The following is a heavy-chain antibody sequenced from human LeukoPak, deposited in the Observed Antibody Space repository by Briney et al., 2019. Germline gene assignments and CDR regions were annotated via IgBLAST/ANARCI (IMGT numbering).Heavy chain of an antibody. CDR2: ISGNGAGT. CDR3: TQDQRVHVGATYTLDY. D-gene: IGHD1-26*01. Sequence: PGGSLRLSCAASGFTFSTYAMSWVRQAPGKGLEWVSAISGNGAGTYYADSVKGRFTISRDNSKNTLYLQMNSLRAEDTAVYYCTQDQRVHVGATYTLDYWGQGTLVTVSS. CDR1: GFTFSTYA. V-gene: IGHV3-23*01. J-gene: IGHJ4*02.